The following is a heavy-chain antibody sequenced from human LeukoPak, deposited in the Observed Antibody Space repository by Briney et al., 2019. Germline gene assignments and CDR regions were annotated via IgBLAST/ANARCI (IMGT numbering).Heavy chain of an antibody. Sequence: GGSLRLSSAASGFTFSSYAMSWVRQAPGKGLEWVSAISGSGGSTYYADSVKGRFTISRDNSKNTLYLQMNSLRAEDTAVYYCAKSIRIAARPRGFDYWGQGTLVTVSS. D-gene: IGHD6-6*01. CDR1: GFTFSSYA. V-gene: IGHV3-23*01. CDR3: AKSIRIAARPRGFDY. CDR2: ISGSGGST. J-gene: IGHJ4*02.